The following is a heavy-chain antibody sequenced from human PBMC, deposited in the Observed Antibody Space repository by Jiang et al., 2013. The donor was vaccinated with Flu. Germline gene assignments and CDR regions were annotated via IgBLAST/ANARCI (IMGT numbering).Heavy chain of an antibody. CDR2: TYYRSQWFY. V-gene: IGHV6-1*01. CDR1: GDSVSSNSAA. J-gene: IGHJ4*02. Sequence: QTLSLTCAISGDSVSSNSAAWNWIRQSPSRGLEWLGRTYYRSQWFYDYAVSVKSRLTINADTSKNHFSLQLKSVTPEDTAVYYCSRAVAGTFDYWGQGTLVTGLL. CDR3: SRAVAGTFDY. D-gene: IGHD6-19*01.